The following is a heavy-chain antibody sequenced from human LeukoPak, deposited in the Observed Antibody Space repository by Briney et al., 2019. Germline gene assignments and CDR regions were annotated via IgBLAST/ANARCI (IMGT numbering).Heavy chain of an antibody. Sequence: SETLSLTCAVYGGSFSGYYWSWIRPPPGKGLEWIGEINHSGSTNYNPSLKSRVTISVDTSKNQFSLKLSSVTAADTAVYYCARWRSYGDYEDYFDYWGQGTLVTVSS. CDR2: INHSGST. D-gene: IGHD4-17*01. J-gene: IGHJ4*02. CDR1: GGSFSGYY. V-gene: IGHV4-34*01. CDR3: ARWRSYGDYEDYFDY.